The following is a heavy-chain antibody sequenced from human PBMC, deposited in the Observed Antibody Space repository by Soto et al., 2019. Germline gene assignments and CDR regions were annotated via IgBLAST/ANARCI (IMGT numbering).Heavy chain of an antibody. CDR3: AKGGYDYSNFDGMDV. J-gene: IGHJ6*02. V-gene: IGHV3-43*01. D-gene: IGHD4-4*01. CDR1: GFTFDDYT. CDR2: ISWDGGST. Sequence: GGSLRLSCAASGFTFDDYTMHWVRQAPGKGLEWVSLISWDGGSTYYADSVKGRFTISRDNSKNSLYLQMNSLRTEDTALYYCAKGGYDYSNFDGMDVWGQGTTVTVSS.